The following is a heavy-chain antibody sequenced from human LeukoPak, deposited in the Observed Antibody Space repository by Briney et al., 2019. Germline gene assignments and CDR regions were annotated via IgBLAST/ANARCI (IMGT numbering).Heavy chain of an antibody. D-gene: IGHD2-8*01. V-gene: IGHV4-34*01. CDR3: ARQWGRVGFDY. CDR2: INHSGST. Sequence: PSETLSLTCAVYGGSFSGYYWSWIRQPPGKGLEWIGEINHSGSTNYNPSLKSRVTISVDRSKNQFSLKLSSVTAADTAVYYCARQWGRVGFDYWGQGTLVTVSS. J-gene: IGHJ4*02. CDR1: GGSFSGYY.